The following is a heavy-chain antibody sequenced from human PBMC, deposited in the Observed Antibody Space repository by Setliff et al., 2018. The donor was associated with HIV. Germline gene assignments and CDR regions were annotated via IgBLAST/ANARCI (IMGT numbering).Heavy chain of an antibody. CDR3: ARDRVGSTNSFDP. CDR1: GFTSSDYW. Sequence: GGSLRLSCAASGFTSSDYWMHWSRQAPGEGLVWVSRIRGDGTHTDYADSVRGRFTMSRDNAKNTVYLQMNDLRVEDTAVYFCARDRVGSTNSFDPWGQGTLVTVSS. CDR2: IRGDGTHT. D-gene: IGHD1-26*01. J-gene: IGHJ5*02. V-gene: IGHV3-74*01.